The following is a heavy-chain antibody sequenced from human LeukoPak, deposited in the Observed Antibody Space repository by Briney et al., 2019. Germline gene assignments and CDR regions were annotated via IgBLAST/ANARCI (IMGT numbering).Heavy chain of an antibody. CDR3: ARSDFWSPGDMDV. V-gene: IGHV4-59*01. J-gene: IGHJ6*03. Sequence: SETLSLTCIVSGGSISSYYWSWIRQSPGKGLEWIGHIYYTGSTNYNPSLKSRVTISVDTSKNQVSLKLSSVTAADTAVYYCARSDFWSPGDMDVWGKGTTVTVSS. CDR2: IYYTGST. D-gene: IGHD3-3*01. CDR1: GGSISSYY.